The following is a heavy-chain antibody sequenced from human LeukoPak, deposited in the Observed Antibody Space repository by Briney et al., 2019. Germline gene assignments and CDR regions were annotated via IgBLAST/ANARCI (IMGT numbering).Heavy chain of an antibody. Sequence: SETLSLTCTASGGSISSYYWSWIRQPPGKGLEWIGYIYYSGSTNYNPSLKSRVTISVDTSKNQFSLKLSSVTAADTAVYYCARLLYYYDSSGYLEIGWFDPWGQGTLVTVSS. V-gene: IGHV4-59*01. CDR1: GGSISSYY. CDR2: IYYSGST. D-gene: IGHD3-22*01. J-gene: IGHJ5*02. CDR3: ARLLYYYDSSGYLEIGWFDP.